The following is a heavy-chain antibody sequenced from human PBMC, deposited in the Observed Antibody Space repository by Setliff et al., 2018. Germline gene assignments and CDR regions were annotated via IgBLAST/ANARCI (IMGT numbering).Heavy chain of an antibody. Sequence: GGSLRLSCAASGVTVSAYDMSWVRQAPGKGLELVSLLDNDGSTYYSDSVKGRFTISRGTSKNTLYLQMSSLRTEDTAVYYCRLWFGELLRDYWGQGTLVTVSS. J-gene: IGHJ4*02. CDR2: LDNDGST. CDR3: RLWFGELLRDY. D-gene: IGHD3-10*01. V-gene: IGHV3-53*01. CDR1: GVTVSAYD.